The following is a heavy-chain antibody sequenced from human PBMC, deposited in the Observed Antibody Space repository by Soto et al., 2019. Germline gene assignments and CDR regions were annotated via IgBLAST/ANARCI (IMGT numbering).Heavy chain of an antibody. V-gene: IGHV1-69*01. CDR1: GGTFSSYA. Sequence: QVQLVQSGAEVKKPGSSVKVSCKASGGTFSSYAISWVRQAPGQGLEWMGGIIPIFGTANYAQKFQGRVTITADESTSTADMELSSLRSEDTAVYYCARSYSSFYYYGMDVWGQGTTVTVSS. J-gene: IGHJ6*02. CDR2: IIPIFGTA. CDR3: ARSYSSFYYYGMDV. D-gene: IGHD6-6*01.